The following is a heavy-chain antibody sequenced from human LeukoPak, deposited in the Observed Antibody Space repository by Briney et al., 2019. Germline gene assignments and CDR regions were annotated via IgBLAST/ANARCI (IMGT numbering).Heavy chain of an antibody. D-gene: IGHD6-13*01. CDR2: IQYDGSNK. CDR3: AKDRRAAVVPFDY. J-gene: IGHJ4*02. V-gene: IGHV3-30*02. CDR1: GFTFSSYG. Sequence: GGSLRLSCAASGFTFSSYGMHWVRQAPGKGPEWVTFIQYDGSNKYYADSVKGRFTISRDNSKNTLYLQMNSLRAVDTAVYYCAKDRRAAVVPFDYWGQGTLVTVSS.